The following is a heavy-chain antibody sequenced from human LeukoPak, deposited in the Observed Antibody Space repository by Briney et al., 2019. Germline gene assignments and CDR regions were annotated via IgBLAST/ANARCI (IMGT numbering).Heavy chain of an antibody. V-gene: IGHV1-18*01. D-gene: IGHD2-2*01. J-gene: IGHJ5*02. CDR3: AREREAYCSSTSCYGWFDP. Sequence: ASVKVSCKASGYTFTSYGISWVRQAPGQGLEWMGWISAYNGNTNYAQKLQGRVTMTTDTSTSTAYMELRSLRSDDTAVYYCAREREAYCSSTSCYGWFDPWGQGTLVTASS. CDR1: GYTFTSYG. CDR2: ISAYNGNT.